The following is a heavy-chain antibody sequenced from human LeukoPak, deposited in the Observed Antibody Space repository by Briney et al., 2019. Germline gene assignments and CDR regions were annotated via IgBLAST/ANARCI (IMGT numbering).Heavy chain of an antibody. J-gene: IGHJ3*02. CDR3: ARARYVNSFYAFDI. D-gene: IGHD3-9*01. CDR1: GGSISTYY. V-gene: IGHV4-59*01. Sequence: SETLSLTCTVSGGSISTYYWSWVRLPPGQGLEWIGYLFKSGNTNYSPSLKSRVTIFGDTSKNQFFLKLSSVTAADTAVYYCARARYVNSFYAFDIWGQGTVVTVSS. CDR2: LFKSGNT.